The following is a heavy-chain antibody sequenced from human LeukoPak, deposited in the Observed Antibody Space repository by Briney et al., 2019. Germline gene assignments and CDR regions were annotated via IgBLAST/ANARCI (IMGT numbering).Heavy chain of an antibody. CDR1: GFTFSSYS. V-gene: IGHV3-21*01. CDR3: TRYNNDHFDY. Sequence: GGSLRLSCAASGFTFSSYSMNWVRQAPGKGLEWVSSISSSSSYIYYADSVKGRFTISRDNSKNTMSVQMDDLRAEDTAVYYCTRYNNDHFDYWGQGTLVTVSS. J-gene: IGHJ4*02. D-gene: IGHD1-14*01. CDR2: ISSSSSYI.